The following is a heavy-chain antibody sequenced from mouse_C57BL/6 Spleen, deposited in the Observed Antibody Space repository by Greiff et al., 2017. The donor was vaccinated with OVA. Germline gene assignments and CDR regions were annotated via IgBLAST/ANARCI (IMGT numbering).Heavy chain of an antibody. Sequence: EVQLQQSGTVLARPGASVKMSCKTSGYTFTSYWMHWVKQRPGQGLAWIGALSPGNSDTSYNQKFKGKAKLTAVTSASTAYMELSSLTNEDSAVYYCTREDGSSSFAYWGQGTLVTVSA. V-gene: IGHV1-5*01. J-gene: IGHJ3*01. CDR2: LSPGNSDT. CDR3: TREDGSSSFAY. CDR1: GYTFTSYW. D-gene: IGHD1-1*01.